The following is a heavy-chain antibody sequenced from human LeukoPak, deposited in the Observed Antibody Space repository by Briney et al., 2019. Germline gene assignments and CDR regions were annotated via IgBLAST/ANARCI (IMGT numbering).Heavy chain of an antibody. CDR2: IYYSGST. J-gene: IGHJ5*02. Sequence: KPSETLSLTCTVSGGSISSYYWSWIRQPPGKGLEWIGYIYYSGSTYYNPSLKSRVTISVDTSKNQFSLKLSSVTAADTAVYYCARHPWWLVLGSGFDPWGQGTLVTVSS. V-gene: IGHV4-59*04. CDR3: ARHPWWLVLGSGFDP. D-gene: IGHD6-19*01. CDR1: GGSISSYY.